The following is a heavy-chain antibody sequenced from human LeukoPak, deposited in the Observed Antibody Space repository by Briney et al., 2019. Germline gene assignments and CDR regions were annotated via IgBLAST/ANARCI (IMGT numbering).Heavy chain of an antibody. J-gene: IGHJ6*02. D-gene: IGHD3-9*01. CDR1: GYTFTSYG. V-gene: IGHV1-18*01. CDR3: ARADILTGYFTYYYYYGMDV. CDR2: ISAYNGNT. Sequence: GASVKVSCKASGYTFTSYGISWVRQAPGQGLEWMGSISAYNGNTNYAQKLQGRVTMTTDTSTSTAYMELRSLRSDDTAVYYCARADILTGYFTYYYYYGMDVWGQGTTVTVSS.